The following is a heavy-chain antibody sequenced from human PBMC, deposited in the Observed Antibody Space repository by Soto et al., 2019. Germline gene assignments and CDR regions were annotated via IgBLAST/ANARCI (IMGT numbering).Heavy chain of an antibody. CDR3: ARDRGYTGYDLAY. CDR1: GFTFSRYA. V-gene: IGHV3-48*01. Sequence: EVQLVESGGGLVQPGGSLRLSCAASGFTFSRYAMNWVRQAPGKGLEWIAYINHSSDTIYYADSVKGRFTISRDNANNLLSLQLNCLRADDTAVYYCARDRGYTGYDLAYWGQGTLVTVSS. D-gene: IGHD5-12*01. J-gene: IGHJ4*02. CDR2: INHSSDTI.